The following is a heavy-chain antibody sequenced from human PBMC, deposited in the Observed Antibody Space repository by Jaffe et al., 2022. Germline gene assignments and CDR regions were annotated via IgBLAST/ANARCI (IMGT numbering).Heavy chain of an antibody. Sequence: EVQLLESGGGLVQPGGSLRLSCAASGFTFSSYAMSWVRQAPGKGLEWVSAISGSGGSTYYADSVKGRFTISRDNSKNTLYLQMNSLRAEDTAVYYCAKAGPLGYCTGGVCYGYYYYYMDVWGKGTTVTVSS. CDR3: AKAGPLGYCTGGVCYGYYYYYMDV. V-gene: IGHV3-23*01. D-gene: IGHD2-8*02. CDR2: ISGSGGST. CDR1: GFTFSSYA. J-gene: IGHJ6*03.